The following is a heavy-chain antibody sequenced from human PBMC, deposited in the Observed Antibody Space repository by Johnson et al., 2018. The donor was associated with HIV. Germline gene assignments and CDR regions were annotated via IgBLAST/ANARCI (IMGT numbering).Heavy chain of an antibody. Sequence: VQLVESGGGLIQPGGSLRLSCAASGFTVSSHYMSWVRQSPGKGLVWVSRINSDGTTTTYANFVKGRFTISRDNAKNTLYLQMNSLRADDTAVYYCASAFTANIWGQGTMVTVSS. CDR2: INSDGTTT. V-gene: IGHV3-74*02. CDR1: GFTVSSHY. J-gene: IGHJ3*02. CDR3: ASAFTANI. D-gene: IGHD3-3*02.